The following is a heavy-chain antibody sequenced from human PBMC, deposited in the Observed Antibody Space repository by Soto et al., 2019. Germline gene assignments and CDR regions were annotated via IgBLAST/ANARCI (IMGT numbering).Heavy chain of an antibody. CDR1: GFTFSSYS. CDR2: ISSSSSYI. CDR3: ALDLALAGLYYYYGMDV. J-gene: IGHJ6*02. Sequence: GGSLRLSCAASGFTFSSYSMNWVRQAPGKGLEWVSSISSSSSYIYYGDSVKGRFTISRDNAKNTLYLQMNSLRAEDTAVYYCALDLALAGLYYYYGMDVWGQGTTVTVSS. D-gene: IGHD6-19*01. V-gene: IGHV3-21*01.